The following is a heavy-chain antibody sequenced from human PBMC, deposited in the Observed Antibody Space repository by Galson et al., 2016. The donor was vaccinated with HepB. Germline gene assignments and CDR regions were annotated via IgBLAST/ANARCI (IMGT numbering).Heavy chain of an antibody. D-gene: IGHD6-19*01. CDR2: IGGGVGTT. J-gene: IGHJ4*02. V-gene: IGHV3-23*01. CDR3: AKQWLGDLDY. Sequence: SLRLSCAASGFTFSNYAMTWVRQAPGKGLEWVSTIGGGVGTTYYADSVKGRFTISRDNSKSTLYLQMGSLRAADTAVYYCAKQWLGDLDYWGQGTLVTVSS. CDR1: GFTFSNYA.